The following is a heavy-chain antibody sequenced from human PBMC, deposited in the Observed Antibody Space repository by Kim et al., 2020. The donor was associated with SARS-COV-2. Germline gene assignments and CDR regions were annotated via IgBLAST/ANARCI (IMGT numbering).Heavy chain of an antibody. J-gene: IGHJ4*02. CDR2: IVVGSGNT. V-gene: IGHV1-58*01. CDR1: GFTFTSSA. D-gene: IGHD2-8*01. Sequence: SVKVSCKASGFTFTSSAVQWVRQARGQRLEWIGWIVVGSGNTNYAQKFQERVTITRDMSTSTAYMELSSLRSEDTAVYYCAGVHYCTNGVCSRTLDYWGQGTLVTVSS. CDR3: AGVHYCTNGVCSRTLDY.